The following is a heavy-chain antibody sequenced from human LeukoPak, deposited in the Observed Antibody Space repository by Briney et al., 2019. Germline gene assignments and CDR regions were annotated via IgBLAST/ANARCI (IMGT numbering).Heavy chain of an antibody. J-gene: IGHJ4*02. D-gene: IGHD6-19*01. CDR3: AKVRSSGWEEFDY. Sequence: PGRSLRLSCAASGFTFSSYGMHWVRQAPGKGLEWVAVISYDGSNKYYADSVKGRFTISRDNSKNTLYLQMNSLRAEDTAVYYCAKVRSSGWEEFDYWGQGTLVTVSS. V-gene: IGHV3-30*18. CDR1: GFTFSSYG. CDR2: ISYDGSNK.